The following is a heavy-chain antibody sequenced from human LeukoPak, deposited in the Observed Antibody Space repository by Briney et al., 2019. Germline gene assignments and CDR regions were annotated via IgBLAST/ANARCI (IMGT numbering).Heavy chain of an antibody. CDR1: GYTFTSYG. Sequence: ASVKVSCKASGYTFTSYGISWVRQAPGQGLEWMGWISAYNGNTNYAQKLQGRVTMTTDTSTSTAYMEPRSLRSDDTAVYYCARDGRAYCTNGVCSRGRWFDPWGQGTLVTVSS. D-gene: IGHD2-8*01. J-gene: IGHJ5*02. CDR3: ARDGRAYCTNGVCSRGRWFDP. V-gene: IGHV1-18*01. CDR2: ISAYNGNT.